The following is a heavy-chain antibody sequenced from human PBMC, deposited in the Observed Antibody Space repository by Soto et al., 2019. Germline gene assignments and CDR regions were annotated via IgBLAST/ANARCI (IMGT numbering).Heavy chain of an antibody. V-gene: IGHV3-30-3*01. CDR1: GFTFSSYA. J-gene: IGHJ6*02. Sequence: QVQLVESGGGVVQPGRSLRLSCAASGFTFSSYAMHWVRQAPGKGLEWVAVISYDGSNKYYADSGKGRFTISRDNSKNTLYLQMNGLRADDTAVYYCASTLDVWGQGTTVTVSS. CDR2: ISYDGSNK. CDR3: ASTLDV.